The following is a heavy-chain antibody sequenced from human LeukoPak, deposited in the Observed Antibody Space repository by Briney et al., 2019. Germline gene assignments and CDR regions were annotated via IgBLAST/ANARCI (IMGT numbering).Heavy chain of an antibody. D-gene: IGHD4-23*01. CDR3: ARGGRHDYDGRPPDY. CDR2: IGGDGSNT. V-gene: IGHV3-74*01. Sequence: GGSLRLSCGASGFTFRTYWMHWVRQAPGKGLVWVSRIGGDGSNTNFADSVRCRFAISRDNAKNTLYLQMNSLRAEDTAVYYCARGGRHDYDGRPPDYWGQGTLVTVSS. CDR1: GFTFRTYW. J-gene: IGHJ4*02.